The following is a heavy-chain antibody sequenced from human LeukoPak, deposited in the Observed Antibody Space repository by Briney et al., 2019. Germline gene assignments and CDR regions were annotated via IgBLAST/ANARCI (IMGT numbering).Heavy chain of an antibody. D-gene: IGHD2-21*02. V-gene: IGHV4-61*02. J-gene: IGHJ4*02. CDR3: AILRAYCGGDCYSSFDY. CDR1: GGSISSGSYY. CDR2: IYTSGST. Sequence: PSETLSLTCTVSGGSISSGSYYWSWLRQPAGKGLQWIGRIYTSGSTNYNPSLKSRVTISVDTSKNQFSLKLSSVTAADTAVYYCAILRAYCGGDCYSSFDYWGQGTLVTVSS.